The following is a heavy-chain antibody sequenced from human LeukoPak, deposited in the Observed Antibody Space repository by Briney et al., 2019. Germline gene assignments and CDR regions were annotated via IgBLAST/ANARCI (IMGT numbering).Heavy chain of an antibody. D-gene: IGHD3-22*01. CDR3: ARTDSSGYYYYYGMDV. CDR2: IYYSGNT. Sequence: SETLSLTCTVSGGSISSSSYYWGWLRQPPGKGLEWIGSIYYSGNTYYNPSLKSRVTISVDTSKNQFSLKLSSVTAADTAVYYCARTDSSGYYYYYGMDVWGQGTTVTASS. V-gene: IGHV4-39*01. J-gene: IGHJ6*02. CDR1: GGSISSSSYY.